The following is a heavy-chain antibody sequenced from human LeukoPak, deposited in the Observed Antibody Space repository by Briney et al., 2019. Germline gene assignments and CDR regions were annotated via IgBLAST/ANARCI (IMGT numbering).Heavy chain of an antibody. CDR1: GYTFTNFP. CDR3: ARVGGNYEGLIDY. D-gene: IGHD1-26*01. Sequence: ASVKVSCKASGYTFTNFPIGWVRQAPGQGLEWMGWIGAYNGYTKYAPSLQGRVTMTTDTSTSAAYMQLRSLRSDDTAMYYCARVGGNYEGLIDYWGQGTLVTVSS. V-gene: IGHV1-18*01. CDR2: IGAYNGYT. J-gene: IGHJ4*02.